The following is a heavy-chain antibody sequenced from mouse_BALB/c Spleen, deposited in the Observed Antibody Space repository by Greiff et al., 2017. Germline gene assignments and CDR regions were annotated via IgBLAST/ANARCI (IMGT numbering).Heavy chain of an antibody. CDR1: GFNIKDYY. V-gene: IGHV14-4*02. CDR2: IDPENGDT. J-gene: IGHJ2*01. D-gene: IGHD1-1*01. CDR3: TPTTVVTFDY. Sequence: VQLKQSGAELVRSGASVKLSCTASGFNIKDYYMHWVKQRPEQGLEWIGWIDPENGDTEYAPKFQGKATMTADTSSNTAYLQLSSLTSEDTAVYYCTPTTVVTFDYWGQGTTLTVSS.